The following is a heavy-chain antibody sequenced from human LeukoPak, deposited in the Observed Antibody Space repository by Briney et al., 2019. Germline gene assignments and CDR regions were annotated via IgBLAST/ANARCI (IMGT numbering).Heavy chain of an antibody. D-gene: IGHD6-19*01. CDR2: IHSSGST. CDR1: GGSISSYY. Sequence: PSETLSLTCTVSGGSISSYYWSWIRQPAGKGLEWIAQIHSSGSTNYNPPLKSRVSMSIDTTEDQVSLTIRSVTAADTAFYYCARRDITSGWSFDYWGQGILVAVSS. V-gene: IGHV4-4*07. J-gene: IGHJ4*02. CDR3: ARRDITSGWSFDY.